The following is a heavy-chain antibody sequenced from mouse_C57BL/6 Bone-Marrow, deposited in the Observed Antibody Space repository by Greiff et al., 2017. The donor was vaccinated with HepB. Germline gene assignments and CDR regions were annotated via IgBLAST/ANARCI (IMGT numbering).Heavy chain of an antibody. D-gene: IGHD1-1*01. CDR3: ARWECEGSSYDWFAY. CDR1: GYTFTSYW. Sequence: QVQLQQPGAELVKPGASVKMSCKASGYTFTSYWITWVKQRPGQGLEWIGDIYPGSGSTNYNEKFKSKATLTVDTSSSTAYMQLSSLTSEDSAVDYCARWECEGSSYDWFAYWGQGTLVTVSA. V-gene: IGHV1-55*01. J-gene: IGHJ3*01. CDR2: IYPGSGST.